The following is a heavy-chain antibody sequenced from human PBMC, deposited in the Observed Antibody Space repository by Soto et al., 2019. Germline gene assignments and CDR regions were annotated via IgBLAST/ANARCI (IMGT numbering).Heavy chain of an antibody. V-gene: IGHV1-69*13. CDR1: GGTFSSYA. J-gene: IGHJ4*02. CDR3: ARVVTREYSYGDFDY. D-gene: IGHD5-18*01. Sequence: ASVKVSCKASGGTFSSYAISWVRQAPGQGLEWMGGIIPIFGTANYAQKFQGRVTITADESTSTAYMELSSLRSEDTAVYYCARVVTREYSYGDFDYWGQGTLVTVSS. CDR2: IIPIFGTA.